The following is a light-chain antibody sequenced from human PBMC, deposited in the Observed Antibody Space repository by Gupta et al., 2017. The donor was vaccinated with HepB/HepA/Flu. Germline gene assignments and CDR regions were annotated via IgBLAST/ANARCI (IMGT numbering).Light chain of an antibody. CDR2: WAS. J-gene: IGKJ3*01. Sequence: DIVMTQSPDSLAVSLGERATINCKSSQSALSSSNNKNYLAWYQQKPGQPPKLLIYWASTREPGVPDRFSSSGSVTDFTLTLTSLQAADVAVYSCRQYSSTLSFGPGTKVDIK. CDR3: RQYSSTLS. CDR1: QSALSSSNNKNY. V-gene: IGKV4-1*01.